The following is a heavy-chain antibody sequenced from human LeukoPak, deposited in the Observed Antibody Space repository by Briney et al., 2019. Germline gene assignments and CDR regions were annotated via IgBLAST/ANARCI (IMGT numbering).Heavy chain of an antibody. Sequence: GGSLRLSCAASGFTFSTYGMHWVRQAPGKGLEWVSVIYSGGSTYYADSVKGRFTISRDNSKNTLYLQMNSLRAEDTAVYYCARGEAYDVWGQGTLVTVSS. V-gene: IGHV3-NL1*01. D-gene: IGHD3-16*01. CDR2: IYSGGST. CDR3: ARGEAYDV. J-gene: IGHJ4*02. CDR1: GFTFSTYG.